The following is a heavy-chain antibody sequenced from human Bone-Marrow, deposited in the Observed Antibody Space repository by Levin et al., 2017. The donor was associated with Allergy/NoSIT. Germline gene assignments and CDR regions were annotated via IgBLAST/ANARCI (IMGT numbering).Heavy chain of an antibody. J-gene: IGHJ6*03. CDR1: GGTFSSYA. D-gene: IGHD2-15*01. CDR3: ARDNCSGGSCYSVNYYYMDV. CDR2: IIPIFGTA. V-gene: IGHV1-69*13. Sequence: ASVKVSCKASGGTFSSYAISWVRQAPGQGLEWMGGIIPIFGTANYAQKFQGRVTITADESTSTAYMELSSLRSEDTAVYYCARDNCSGGSCYSVNYYYMDVWGKGTTVTVSS.